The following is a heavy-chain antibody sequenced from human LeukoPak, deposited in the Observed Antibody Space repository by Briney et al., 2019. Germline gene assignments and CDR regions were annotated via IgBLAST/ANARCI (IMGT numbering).Heavy chain of an antibody. V-gene: IGHV1-8*02. CDR2: MNPNSGNT. CDR3: ARGLRIEAAGGLYWFDP. J-gene: IGHJ5*02. CDR1: GYTFTSYG. D-gene: IGHD6-13*01. Sequence: ASVKVSCKASGYTFTSYGISWVRQAPGQGLEWMGWMNPNSGNTGYAQKFQGRVTMTRNISISTAYMELSSLRSEDTAIYYCARGLRIEAAGGLYWFDPWGQGTLLTVSP.